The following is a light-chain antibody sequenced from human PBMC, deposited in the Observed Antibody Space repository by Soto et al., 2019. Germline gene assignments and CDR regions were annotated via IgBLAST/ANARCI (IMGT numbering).Light chain of an antibody. J-gene: IGKJ1*01. V-gene: IGKV1-5*03. CDR1: QNISTW. CDR2: KAS. CDR3: QHYNSYSEA. Sequence: DIRMTQSPSTLSASVGDRVSITCRASQNISTWLAWYQQKLGQAPNLLIYKASTLKSGVPSRFSGSGSGTEFTLTISSLQPDDFATYYCQHYNSYSEAFGQGTKVDNK.